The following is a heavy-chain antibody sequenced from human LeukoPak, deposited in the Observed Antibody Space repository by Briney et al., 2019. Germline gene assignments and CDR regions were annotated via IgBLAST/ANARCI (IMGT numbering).Heavy chain of an antibody. CDR3: SRGQLYPYGPEFDY. CDR1: GFTFGDYN. V-gene: IGHV3-49*04. Sequence: GGSLGLSCTTSGFTFGDYNMNWVRQAPGKGLEWVGCIRAKTHGGTTDYAASVESRFTISRDDSESIAYLQMTSLKSEDTAVYYCSRGQLYPYGPEFDYWGQGTLVTVSS. J-gene: IGHJ4*02. CDR2: IRAKTHGGTT. D-gene: IGHD3-10*01.